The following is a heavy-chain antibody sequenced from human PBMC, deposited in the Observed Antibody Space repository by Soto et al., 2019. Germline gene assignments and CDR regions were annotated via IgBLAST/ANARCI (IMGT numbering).Heavy chain of an antibody. V-gene: IGHV3-9*01. J-gene: IGHJ6*02. CDR3: AKGLGYCSSTSCSDYYYGMDV. D-gene: IGHD2-2*01. Sequence: EVQLVESGGGLVQPGRSLRLYCAASGFTFDDYAMHWVRQAPGKGLEWVSGISWNSGSIGYADSVKGRFTISRDNAKNSLYLQMNSLRAEDTALYYCAKGLGYCSSTSCSDYYYGMDVWGRGTTVTVSS. CDR1: GFTFDDYA. CDR2: ISWNSGSI.